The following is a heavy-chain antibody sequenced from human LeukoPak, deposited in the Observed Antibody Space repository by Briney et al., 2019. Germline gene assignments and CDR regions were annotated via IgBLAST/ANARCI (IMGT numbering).Heavy chain of an antibody. D-gene: IGHD6-13*01. Sequence: GGSLRLSCAASGFTFSSYGMHWVRQAPGKGLEWVAVIWYDGSNKYYADSVKGGFTISRDNSKNTLYLQMNSLRAEDTAVYYCAREGRSSWSFDYWGQGTLVTVSS. CDR1: GFTFSSYG. V-gene: IGHV3-33*01. CDR3: AREGRSSWSFDY. CDR2: IWYDGSNK. J-gene: IGHJ4*02.